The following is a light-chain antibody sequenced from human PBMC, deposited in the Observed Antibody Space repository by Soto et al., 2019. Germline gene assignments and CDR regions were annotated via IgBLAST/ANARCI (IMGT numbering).Light chain of an antibody. CDR3: QHLNDYRYT. Sequence: EIQLTHSPSFLSASVGDRVPITCRASQAISSSLAWYQHNPGKAPKLLIYAASTLQNGVPSSFSGSGSGTEFTLTISSLHPEDFATYYCQHLNDYRYTFGQGTKVEIK. V-gene: IGKV1-9*01. CDR2: AAS. J-gene: IGKJ2*01. CDR1: QAISSS.